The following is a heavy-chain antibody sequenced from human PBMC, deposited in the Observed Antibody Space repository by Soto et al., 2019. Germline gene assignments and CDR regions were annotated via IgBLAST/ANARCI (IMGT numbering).Heavy chain of an antibody. V-gene: IGHV3-73*02. D-gene: IGHD1-1*01. CDR3: NRDWRHAAAY. Sequence: EVQLVESGGGFVRPGGSLTLSCRTSGFTFSESAMNWVRQASGKGLEWVGHIRSQPNGHATEYAASVKGRFTISRDDSRNTAYLPMDSLNTEDTAVYFCNRDWRHAAAYWGQGILVTVSS. J-gene: IGHJ4*02. CDR2: IRSQPNGHAT. CDR1: GFTFSESA.